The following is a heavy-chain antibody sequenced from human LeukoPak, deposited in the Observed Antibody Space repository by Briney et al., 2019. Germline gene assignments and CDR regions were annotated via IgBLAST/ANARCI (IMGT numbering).Heavy chain of an antibody. CDR2: IYYSGST. V-gene: IGHV4-59*01. Sequence: PSETLSLTCTVSGGSISSYYWSWIRQPPGKGLEWIGYIYYSGSTNYNPSLKSRVTISVDTSKNQFSLKLSSVTAADTAVYYCARDNSHSWFDPWGQGTLVTVSS. CDR1: GGSISSYY. CDR3: ARDNSHSWFDP. J-gene: IGHJ5*02. D-gene: IGHD2-21*01.